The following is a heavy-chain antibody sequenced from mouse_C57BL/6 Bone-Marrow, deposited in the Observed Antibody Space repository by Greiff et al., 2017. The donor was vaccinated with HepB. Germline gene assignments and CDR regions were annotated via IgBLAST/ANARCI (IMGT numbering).Heavy chain of an antibody. V-gene: IGHV1-69*01. D-gene: IGHD1-1*01. CDR3: ARDVSNYAPGFAY. J-gene: IGHJ3*01. Sequence: QVQLQQPGAELVMPGASVKLSCKASGYTFTSYWMHWVKQRPGQGLEWIGEIDPSDSYTNYNQKFKGKSTLTVDKSSSTAYMQLSSLTSEDSAVYYCARDVSNYAPGFAYWGQGTLVTVSA. CDR1: GYTFTSYW. CDR2: IDPSDSYT.